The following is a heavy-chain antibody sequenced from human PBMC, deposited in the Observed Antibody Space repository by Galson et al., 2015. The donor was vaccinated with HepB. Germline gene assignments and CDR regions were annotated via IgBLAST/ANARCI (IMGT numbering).Heavy chain of an antibody. CDR1: GFTFSSNA. Sequence: SLRLYCEASGFTFSSNAMSWAGQALGKGLEWVPALSGSGGRTYYADSVKGRFPISRDNPTNTLYTQMNSLRAEDTAVYYCARDRSGYFQHWGQGTLVTVSS. CDR3: ARDRSGYFQH. CDR2: LSGSGGRT. V-gene: IGHV3-23*01. J-gene: IGHJ1*01.